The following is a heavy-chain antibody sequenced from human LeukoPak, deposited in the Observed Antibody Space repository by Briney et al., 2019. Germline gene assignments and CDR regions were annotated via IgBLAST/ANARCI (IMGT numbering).Heavy chain of an antibody. CDR3: ARDYGQLDY. Sequence: SETLSLTCGVFGGSLSGYSWTWIRQHPGKGLEWIGYIYYSGSTYYNPSLKSRVTISVDTSKNQFSLKLSSVTAADTAVYYCARDYGQLDYWGQGTLVTVSS. D-gene: IGHD4-17*01. V-gene: IGHV4-31*11. CDR1: GGSLSGYS. J-gene: IGHJ4*02. CDR2: IYYSGST.